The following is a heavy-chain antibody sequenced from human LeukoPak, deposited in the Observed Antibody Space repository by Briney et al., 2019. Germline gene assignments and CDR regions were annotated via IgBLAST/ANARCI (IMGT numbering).Heavy chain of an antibody. Sequence: ASVKVSCKASGYTFTSYYMHWVRQAPGQGLEWMGIINPSGGSTSYAQKFQGRVTMTRDMSTSTVYTELSSLRSEDTAVYYCARDRLDYTVGGYFDYWGQGTLVTVSS. V-gene: IGHV1-46*01. CDR2: INPSGGST. CDR1: GYTFTSYY. J-gene: IGHJ4*02. D-gene: IGHD1-26*01. CDR3: ARDRLDYTVGGYFDY.